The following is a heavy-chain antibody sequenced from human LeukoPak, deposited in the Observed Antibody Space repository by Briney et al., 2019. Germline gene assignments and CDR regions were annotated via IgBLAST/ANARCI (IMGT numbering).Heavy chain of an antibody. D-gene: IGHD2-15*01. CDR2: ISSSGSYI. CDR1: GFTFSTYN. J-gene: IGHJ4*02. CDR3: ARDRGGSAPYYFDY. Sequence: PGGSLRLSCAASGFTFSTYNMNWVRQAPGKGLEWVSFISSSGSYIYYADSVKGRSTISRDNAKNSLYVQMNSLRAEDTAAYYCARDRGGSAPYYFDYWGQGTLVTVSS. V-gene: IGHV3-21*01.